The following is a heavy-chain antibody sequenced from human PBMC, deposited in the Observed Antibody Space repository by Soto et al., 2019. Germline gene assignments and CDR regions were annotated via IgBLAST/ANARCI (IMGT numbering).Heavy chain of an antibody. D-gene: IGHD3-10*01. J-gene: IGHJ6*02. CDR3: ASDLSGRADV. CDR1: GFTFSSYW. V-gene: IGHV3-74*01. Sequence: PWWSLRLSCAASGFTFSSYWMHWFRQAPGKGLVWVSRMNEDGGTTDYADSVKGRFTISRDNAKNTLYLQMNSLRVEDTAVYYCASDLSGRADVWGQGTTVTVSS. CDR2: MNEDGGTT.